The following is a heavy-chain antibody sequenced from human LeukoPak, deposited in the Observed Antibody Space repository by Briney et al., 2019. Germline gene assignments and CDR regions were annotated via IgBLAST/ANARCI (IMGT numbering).Heavy chain of an antibody. CDR1: GFTFSNYA. V-gene: IGHV3-23*01. CDR2: ISVTGSST. Sequence: GGSLRLSCAASGFTFSNYAVSWVRQAPGKWQERVSAISVTGSSTYYADSVKGRFTISRDNSKNTVYLQMTSLRAEDTAIYYCAPGIIRGSGSYYDYWGQGTLVTVSS. J-gene: IGHJ4*02. D-gene: IGHD3-10*01. CDR3: APGIIRGSGSYYDY.